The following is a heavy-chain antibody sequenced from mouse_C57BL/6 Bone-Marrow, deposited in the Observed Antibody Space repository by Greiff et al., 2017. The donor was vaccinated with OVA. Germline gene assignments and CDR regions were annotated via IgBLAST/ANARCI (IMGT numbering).Heavy chain of an antibody. Sequence: EVQLQQSGAELVRPGASVKLSCTASGFNIKDDYMHWVKQRPEQGLEWIGWIDPENGDTEYASKFQGKATITADTSSNTAYLQLSRLTSEDTAVYSCTTLAYDYSAMDYWGQGTSVTVSS. J-gene: IGHJ4*01. CDR2: IDPENGDT. CDR1: GFNIKDDY. V-gene: IGHV14-4*01. D-gene: IGHD6-5*01. CDR3: TTLAYDYSAMDY.